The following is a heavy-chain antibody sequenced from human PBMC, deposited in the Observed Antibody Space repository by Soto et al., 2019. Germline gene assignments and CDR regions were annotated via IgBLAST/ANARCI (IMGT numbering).Heavy chain of an antibody. CDR1: GFTFSSYA. Sequence: EVQLLESGGGLGQPGGSLRLSCAASGFTFSSYAMSWVRQAPGKGLEWVSAISGSGGSTYYADSVKGRFTISRDNSKNTLYLQMNSLRAEDTAVYYCAKSRESSGARDYWGQGTLVTVSS. D-gene: IGHD1-26*01. J-gene: IGHJ4*02. CDR2: ISGSGGST. V-gene: IGHV3-23*01. CDR3: AKSRESSGARDY.